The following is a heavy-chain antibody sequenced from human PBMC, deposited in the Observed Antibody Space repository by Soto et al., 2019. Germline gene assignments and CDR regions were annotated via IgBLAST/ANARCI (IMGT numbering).Heavy chain of an antibody. V-gene: IGHV4-31*03. CDR1: GGSISSGGCY. Sequence: SETLSLTCTVSGGSISSGGCYWRWIRQHPGKCLEWIGYIYYSGSTYYNPSLKSRVTISVDTSKNQFSLKLSSVTAADTAVYYCARAYSSSPTYYYYGMDVWGQGTTVTVSS. CDR3: ARAYSSSPTYYYYGMDV. CDR2: IYYSGST. J-gene: IGHJ6*02. D-gene: IGHD6-6*01.